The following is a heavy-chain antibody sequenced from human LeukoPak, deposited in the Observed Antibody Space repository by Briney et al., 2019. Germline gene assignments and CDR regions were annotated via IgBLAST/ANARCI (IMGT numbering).Heavy chain of an antibody. CDR3: ARDRGYDLASPY. CDR2: IYGGGNT. J-gene: IGHJ4*02. CDR1: GFTFSSYA. V-gene: IGHV3-66*01. D-gene: IGHD3/OR15-3a*01. Sequence: GSLRLSCAASGFTFSSYAMSWVRQAPGKGLEWVSVIYGGGNTYYADSVKGRFFISRDISKNTLYLQMNSLRVEDTAVYYCARDRGYDLASPYWGQGTLVTVSS.